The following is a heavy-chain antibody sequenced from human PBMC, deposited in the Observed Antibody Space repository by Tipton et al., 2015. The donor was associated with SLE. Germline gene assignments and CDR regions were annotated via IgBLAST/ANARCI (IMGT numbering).Heavy chain of an antibody. J-gene: IGHJ3*01. CDR3: ARVEGQQLVPDYVQR. CDR2: VYYSGST. V-gene: IGHV4-39*07. D-gene: IGHD6-13*01. CDR1: GGSISSSSYY. Sequence: LRLSCTVSGGSISSSSYYWGCIRPPPGKGLEWIGSVYYSGSTNYNPSLKSRVTISVDTSKNQFSLKLSSVTAADTAVYYCARVEGQQLVPDYVQRWGQGSMGNVSS.